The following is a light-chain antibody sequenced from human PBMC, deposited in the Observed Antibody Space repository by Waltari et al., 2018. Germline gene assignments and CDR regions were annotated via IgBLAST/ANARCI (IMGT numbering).Light chain of an antibody. Sequence: DLQMTQSPPTLSASVGDRVTITCRASQSIGSWLAWYQQKPGKPPNLLIYKASDLETGVPSRFSGSGSGTEFTLTISSLQPEDFATYYCQQCNNYPYTFGQGTNLEI. CDR3: QQCNNYPYT. J-gene: IGKJ2*01. CDR1: QSIGSW. CDR2: KAS. V-gene: IGKV1-5*03.